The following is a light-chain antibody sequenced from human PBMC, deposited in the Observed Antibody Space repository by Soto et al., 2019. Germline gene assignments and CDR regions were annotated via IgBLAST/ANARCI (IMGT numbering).Light chain of an antibody. V-gene: IGKV3D-15*01. CDR2: AGS. J-gene: IGKJ1*01. CDR3: QQYNDYSAWT. Sequence: EIVLTQSPGTLSVCPGDRVTLSCRASQIITINLAWYQHKPGQAPRLLIHAGSTRATGIPARISGSGSGTEFTLTISSLRPDDFATYYCQQYNDYSAWTFGQGTKVDIK. CDR1: QIITIN.